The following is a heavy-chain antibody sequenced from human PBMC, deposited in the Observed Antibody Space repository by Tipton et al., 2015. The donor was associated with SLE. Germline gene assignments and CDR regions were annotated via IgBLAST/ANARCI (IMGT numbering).Heavy chain of an antibody. CDR3: ARDRRGWYFDL. J-gene: IGHJ2*01. CDR1: GGSFSSGSYY. D-gene: IGHD3-10*01. Sequence: LRLSCTVSGGSFSSGSYYWSWIRQPAGKGLEWIGRIYTSGSTNYNPSLKSRVTISVDTSKNQFSLKLSSVTAADTAVYYCARDRRGWYFDLWGRGTLVTVSS. V-gene: IGHV4-61*02. CDR2: IYTSGST.